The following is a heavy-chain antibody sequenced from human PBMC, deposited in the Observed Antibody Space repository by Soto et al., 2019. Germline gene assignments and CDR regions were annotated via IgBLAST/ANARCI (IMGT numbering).Heavy chain of an antibody. V-gene: IGHV3-30-3*01. Sequence: QVRLVESGGGVVQPGRSLRLSCAASGFTFNIYAMHWVRQAPGKGLEWVAVISHDGTSRYYADSVKGRVTISRDNSKIMDLVQMNSLGGEGSAVYYCVRSSGVTTPDFAYWVQGTLGTVSS. CDR2: ISHDGTSR. D-gene: IGHD4-17*01. CDR1: GFTFNIYA. J-gene: IGHJ4*02. CDR3: VRSSGVTTPDFAY.